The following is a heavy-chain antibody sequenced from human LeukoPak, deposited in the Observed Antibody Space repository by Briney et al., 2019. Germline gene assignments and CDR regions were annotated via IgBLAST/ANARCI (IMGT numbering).Heavy chain of an antibody. CDR1: GFTFSSHS. Sequence: GGSLRLSCAASGFTFSSHSMNWVRQAPGKGLEWVSSISSSSSYIYYADSVKGRFTISRDNAKNSLYLQMNSLRAEDTAVYYCARGSRGFSDGMDVWGQGTTVTVSS. J-gene: IGHJ6*02. D-gene: IGHD2/OR15-2a*01. CDR3: ARGSRGFSDGMDV. V-gene: IGHV3-21*01. CDR2: ISSSSSYI.